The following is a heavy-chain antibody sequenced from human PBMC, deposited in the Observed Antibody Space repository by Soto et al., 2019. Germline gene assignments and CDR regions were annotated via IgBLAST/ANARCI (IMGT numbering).Heavy chain of an antibody. V-gene: IGHV4-59*01. CDR1: GGSISSYY. J-gene: IGHJ3*02. CDR3: ARKITMVRGNAFDI. D-gene: IGHD3-10*01. Sequence: QVQLQESGPGLVKPSETLSLTCTVSGGSISSYYWSWIRQPPGKGLEWIGYIYYSGSTNYNPSLKSRVTISVDTSKNQFSLKLISVTAADTAVYYCARKITMVRGNAFDIWGQGTMVTVSS. CDR2: IYYSGST.